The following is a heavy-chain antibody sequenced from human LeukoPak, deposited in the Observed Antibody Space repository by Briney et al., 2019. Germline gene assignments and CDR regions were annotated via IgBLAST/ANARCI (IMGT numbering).Heavy chain of an antibody. D-gene: IGHD1-1*01. V-gene: IGHV4-39*07. Sequence: SETLSLTCTVSGGSISSSSYYWGWIRQPPGKGLEWIGSIYYSGSTYYNPSLKSRVTISVDTSKNQLSLKLSSVTAADTAVYYCARDLDEPYYFDYWGQGTLVTVSS. CDR2: IYYSGST. CDR1: GGSISSSSYY. CDR3: ARDLDEPYYFDY. J-gene: IGHJ4*02.